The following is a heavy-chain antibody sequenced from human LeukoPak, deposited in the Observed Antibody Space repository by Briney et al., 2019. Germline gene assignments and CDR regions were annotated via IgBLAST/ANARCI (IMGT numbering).Heavy chain of an antibody. J-gene: IGHJ6*03. V-gene: IGHV1-69*06. Sequence: SVKVSCKASGYTFTSYGISWVRQAPGQGLEWMGGIIPIFGTANYAQKFQGRVTITADKSTSTAYMELRSLRSDDTAVYYCARYAVAGYYYYYYMDVWGKGTTVTVSS. CDR3: ARYAVAGYYYYYYMDV. CDR2: IIPIFGTA. CDR1: GYTFTSYG. D-gene: IGHD6-19*01.